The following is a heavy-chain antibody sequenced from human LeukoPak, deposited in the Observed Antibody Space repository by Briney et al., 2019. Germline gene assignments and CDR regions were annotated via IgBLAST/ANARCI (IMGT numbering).Heavy chain of an antibody. Sequence: GESLRISCICSGYSFTSDGILWVRQMPGKGLEWMGRIDPSDSYTNYNPSFQGHVVISADKSVATAYLQWSSLQASDTAMYYCATQTAYWYFHLGGRGTLVTVSS. CDR2: IDPSDSYT. CDR1: GYSFTSDG. V-gene: IGHV5-10-1*01. CDR3: ATQTAYWYFHL. J-gene: IGHJ2*01.